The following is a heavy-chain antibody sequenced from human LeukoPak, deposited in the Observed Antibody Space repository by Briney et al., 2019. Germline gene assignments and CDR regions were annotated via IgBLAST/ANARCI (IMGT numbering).Heavy chain of an antibody. V-gene: IGHV4-38-2*01. J-gene: IGHJ5*02. CDR3: ARPVSGISSSFVWFDP. CDR1: GYSISSGYY. D-gene: IGHD6-6*01. Sequence: SETLSLTCAVSGYSISSGYYWGWIRQPPGKGLEWIGSIYHSGSTYYNPSLKSRVTISVDTSKNQFSLKLSSVTAADTAVYYCARPVSGISSSFVWFDPWGQGTLVTVSS. CDR2: IYHSGST.